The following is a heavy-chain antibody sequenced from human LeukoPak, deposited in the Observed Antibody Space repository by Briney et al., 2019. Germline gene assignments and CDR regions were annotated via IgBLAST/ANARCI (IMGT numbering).Heavy chain of an antibody. V-gene: IGHV6-1*01. CDR3: ARGWEYSSGWYYFDY. CDR1: GDSVSSNSAA. Sequence: ASQTLSLTCAISGDSVSSNSAAWNWIRQSPSRGLEWLGRTYYKSKWYNDYAVSVKSRITINPDTSKNQFSLQLKSVTPEDTAVYYCARGWEYSSGWYYFDYWGQGTLVTVSS. D-gene: IGHD6-19*01. J-gene: IGHJ4*02. CDR2: TYYKSKWYN.